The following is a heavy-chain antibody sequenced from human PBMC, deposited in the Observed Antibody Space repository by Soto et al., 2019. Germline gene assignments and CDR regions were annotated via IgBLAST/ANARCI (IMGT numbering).Heavy chain of an antibody. CDR2: IYHSGST. Sequence: QVQLQESGPGLVKPSGTLSLTCAVSGGSISSSNWWSWVRQPPGKGLEWIGEIYHSGSTNYNPSLPSRVTLSGDKSKNQFSLKLSSVTAADTAVYYCARRSGSGLNRLPNWFDPWGQGTLVTVSS. J-gene: IGHJ5*02. D-gene: IGHD3-10*01. CDR1: GGSISSSNW. V-gene: IGHV4-4*02. CDR3: ARRSGSGLNRLPNWFDP.